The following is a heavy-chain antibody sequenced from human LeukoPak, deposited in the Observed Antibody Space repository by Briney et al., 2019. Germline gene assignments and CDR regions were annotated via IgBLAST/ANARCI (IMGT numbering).Heavy chain of an antibody. CDR2: IKEDGSEK. CDR1: GFTFSNYW. J-gene: IGHJ4*02. D-gene: IGHD3-10*01. Sequence: GGSLRLSCAASGFTFSNYWMSWVRQAPGKGLEWVANIKEDGSEKYYVNSVKGRFTISRDNAKNSLYLQMNSLRAEDTAVYYCARTIRGYWGQGTLVTVSS. V-gene: IGHV3-7*02. CDR3: ARTIRGY.